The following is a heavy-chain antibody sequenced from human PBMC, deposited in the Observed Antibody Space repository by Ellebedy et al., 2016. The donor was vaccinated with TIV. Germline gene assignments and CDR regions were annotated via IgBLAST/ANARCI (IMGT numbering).Heavy chain of an antibody. CDR1: GGSFNGYY. V-gene: IGHV4-31*11. J-gene: IGHJ4*02. D-gene: IGHD6-13*01. CDR2: IYYSGST. CDR3: ARDRGSSWYGSYFDY. Sequence: SETLSLXCAVYGGSFNGYYWSWIRQHPGKGLEWIGYIYYSGSTYYNPSLKSRVTISVDTSKNQFSLKLSSVTAADTAVYYCARDRGSSWYGSYFDYWGQGTLVTVSS.